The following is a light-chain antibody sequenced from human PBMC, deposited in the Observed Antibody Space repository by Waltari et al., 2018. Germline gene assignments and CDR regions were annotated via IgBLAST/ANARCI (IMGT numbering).Light chain of an antibody. J-gene: IGLJ3*02. Sequence: QSVLTQPLSASATPGQRVTISCSGSSSNIGSNYVYWYQQFPGTAPKLLIYRNNPRPSGVPDRFSGSKSGTSASLAISGLRSEDEADYYCAAWDDSLSGWVFGGGTKLTVL. CDR1: SSNIGSNY. CDR3: AAWDDSLSGWV. V-gene: IGLV1-47*01. CDR2: RNN.